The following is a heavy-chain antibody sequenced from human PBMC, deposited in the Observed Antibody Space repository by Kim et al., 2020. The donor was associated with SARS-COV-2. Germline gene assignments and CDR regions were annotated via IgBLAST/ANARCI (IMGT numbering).Heavy chain of an antibody. CDR1: GFTFSSYG. CDR2: IWYDGSNK. D-gene: IGHD3-16*01. Sequence: GGSLRLSCAASGFTFSSYGMHWVRQAPGKGLEWVAVIWYDGSNKYYADSVKGRFTISRDNSKNTLYLQMNSLRAEDTAVYYCAKDLWVHGGGGMDVWGQGNTVTVSS. J-gene: IGHJ6*02. CDR3: AKDLWVHGGGGMDV. V-gene: IGHV3-33*06.